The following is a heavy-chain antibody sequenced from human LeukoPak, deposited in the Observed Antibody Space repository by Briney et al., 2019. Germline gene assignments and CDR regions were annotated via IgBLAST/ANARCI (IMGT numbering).Heavy chain of an antibody. J-gene: IGHJ4*02. D-gene: IGHD2/OR15-2a*01. Sequence: GGSLTLPYVGSGFTFNSSWLHCVRQSPGKGLVWVSRINLDGFTAYADAVNGRFTISRDNAKNTLYLQMNSLRAEDTALYYYSRGCTTTACPSHYWGQGTLVTVSS. CDR1: GFTFNSSW. V-gene: IGHV3-74*01. CDR2: INLDGFTA. CDR3: SRGCTTTACPSHY.